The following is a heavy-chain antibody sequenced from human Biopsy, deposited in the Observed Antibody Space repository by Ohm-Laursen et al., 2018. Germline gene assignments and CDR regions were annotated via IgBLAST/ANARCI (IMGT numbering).Heavy chain of an antibody. V-gene: IGHV1-69*06. D-gene: IGHD3-22*01. J-gene: IGHJ2*01. CDR2: SIPLFNTA. Sequence: VASVKVSCKASGGTFTNHVVGWVRQAPGQGLEWVGSSIPLFNTANYADKFQGRVTLTADKSTTTAYMELSSLRSEDTAIYYCARFPLGAYDDSGSYRAVEHWYFDLWGRGTLVTVSS. CDR3: ARFPLGAYDDSGSYRAVEHWYFDL. CDR1: GGTFTNHV.